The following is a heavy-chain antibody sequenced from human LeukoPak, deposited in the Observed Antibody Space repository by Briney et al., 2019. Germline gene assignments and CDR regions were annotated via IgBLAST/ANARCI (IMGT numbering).Heavy chain of an antibody. V-gene: IGHV3-23*01. J-gene: IGHJ4*02. CDR1: GFTLSSFA. CDR3: AKAYCSANNCPFDY. D-gene: IGHD2-15*01. Sequence: GGPLTLSCAASGFTLSSFAMNWVRQAPGKGLEWVSVISGSGGNTNSADSVKGRFAISRDNSKNTLYLQMNSLRAEDTALYYCAKAYCSANNCPFDYWGQGTLVTVSS. CDR2: ISGSGGNT.